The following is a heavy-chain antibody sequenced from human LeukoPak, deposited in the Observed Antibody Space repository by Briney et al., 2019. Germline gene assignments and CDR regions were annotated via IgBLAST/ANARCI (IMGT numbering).Heavy chain of an antibody. D-gene: IGHD5-18*01. CDR1: GGSISGYY. CDR2: IYSSGDTNH. V-gene: IGHV4-4*07. CDR3: ARDSPDGYTHEHYYYYMDV. J-gene: IGHJ6*03. Sequence: SETLTLTCTVSGGSISGYYWTWIRQPAGKGLEWIGRIYSSGDTNHNYTPSFESRVTILGATSKNQFSLRLKSVTAADTAVYYCARDSPDGYTHEHYYYYMDVWGKGTTVTVSS.